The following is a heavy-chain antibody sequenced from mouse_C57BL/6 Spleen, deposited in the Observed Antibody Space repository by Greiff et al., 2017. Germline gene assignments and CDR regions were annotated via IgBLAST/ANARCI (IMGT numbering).Heavy chain of an antibody. V-gene: IGHV7-3*01. CDR1: GFTFTDYY. Sequence: EVHLVESGGGLVQPGGSLSLSCAASGFTFTDYYMSWVRQPPGKALEWLGFIRNKANGYTTEYSASVKGRFTISRDNSQSILYLQMNALRAEDSATYYCARYLGDYHWYFDVWGTGTTVTVSS. D-gene: IGHD2-4*01. CDR2: IRNKANGYTT. CDR3: ARYLGDYHWYFDV. J-gene: IGHJ1*03.